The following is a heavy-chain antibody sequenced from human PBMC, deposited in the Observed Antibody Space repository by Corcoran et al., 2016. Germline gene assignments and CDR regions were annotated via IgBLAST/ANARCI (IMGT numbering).Heavy chain of an antibody. CDR3: ARDFFVIDCRGGSCYWGSGAFDI. Sequence: QVQLQQSGPGLVKPSQTLSLTSAISGDSVSSNSAAWNWIRQSPSRGLEWLGRTYYRSKWYNDYAVSVKSRITINPDKSKNQFSLQLNSVTPEYTAVYYCARDFFVIDCRGGSCYWGSGAFDIWGQGTMVTVSS. D-gene: IGHD2-15*01. CDR2: TYYRSKWYN. J-gene: IGHJ3*02. CDR1: GDSVSSNSAA. V-gene: IGHV6-1*01.